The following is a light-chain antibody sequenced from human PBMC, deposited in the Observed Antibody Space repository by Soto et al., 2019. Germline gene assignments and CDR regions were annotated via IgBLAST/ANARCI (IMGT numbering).Light chain of an antibody. J-gene: IGLJ3*02. CDR2: EGN. V-gene: IGLV2-23*01. CDR1: SSDVGSYNA. Sequence: QSALTQPASVSGSPGQSITISCTGSSSDVGSYNAVSWYQQHPGKAPKLMIYEGNKRPSGVSNRFSGSKSGNTASLTISALQAEDEAAYYCCSYAGSGAWVFGGGTKVTVL. CDR3: CSYAGSGAWV.